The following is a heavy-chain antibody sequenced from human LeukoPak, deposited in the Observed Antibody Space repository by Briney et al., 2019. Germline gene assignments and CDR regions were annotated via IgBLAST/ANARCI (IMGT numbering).Heavy chain of an antibody. CDR2: INHSGST. CDR1: GGSFSGYY. J-gene: IGHJ4*02. Sequence: PSETLSLTSAVYGGSFSGYYWNWIRQPPGKGLEWIGEINHSGSTNYNPSLKSRVTISVDTSKNQFSLKLSSVTAADTAVYYCARGHRLPGRYWGQGTLVTVSS. V-gene: IGHV4-34*01. CDR3: ARGHRLPGRY. D-gene: IGHD2-15*01.